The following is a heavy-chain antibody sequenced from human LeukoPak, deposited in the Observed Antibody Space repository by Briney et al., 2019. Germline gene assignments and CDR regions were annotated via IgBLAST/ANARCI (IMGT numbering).Heavy chain of an antibody. V-gene: IGHV1-2*02. CDR2: VDPRSGIT. D-gene: IGHD3-9*01. J-gene: IGHJ4*02. CDR3: ATDNYGMLDY. Sequence: GASVKVSCRASGYTFTDYYIHWVRRAPGQGLEGMGWVDPRSGITKCTQKFQGRVTVTRDTSINTVYVDLSGLTFDDTAVYYCATDNYGMLDYWGQGTLVTVSS. CDR1: GYTFTDYY.